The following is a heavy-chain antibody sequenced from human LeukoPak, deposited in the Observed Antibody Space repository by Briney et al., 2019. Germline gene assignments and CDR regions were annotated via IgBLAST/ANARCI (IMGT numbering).Heavy chain of an antibody. D-gene: IGHD6-19*01. V-gene: IGHV1-2*02. Sequence: ASVKVSCKASGYTFTGYYMHWVRQAPGQGLGWRGWINPNSGGTNYAQKFQGRVTMTRDTSISTAYMELSRLRSDDTAVYYCARAEAADGWCLDWGQGTLVTVSS. CDR3: ARAEAADGWCLD. CDR2: INPNSGGT. J-gene: IGHJ4*02. CDR1: GYTFTGYY.